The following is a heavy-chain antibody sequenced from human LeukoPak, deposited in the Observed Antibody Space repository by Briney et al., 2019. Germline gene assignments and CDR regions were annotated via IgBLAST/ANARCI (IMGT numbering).Heavy chain of an antibody. CDR3: AGRPNTAIVPIFDY. Sequence: ASVKVSCKASGYTFSSHDINWVRQVPGHGLEWMGWMNPNSGNTGSAQKFQGRVAMTRDTSIGTAYLELSRLSSDDTAIYYCAGRPNTAIVPIFDYWGQGTLVTVSS. J-gene: IGHJ4*02. D-gene: IGHD5-18*01. CDR1: GYTFSSHD. CDR2: MNPNSGNT. V-gene: IGHV1-8*01.